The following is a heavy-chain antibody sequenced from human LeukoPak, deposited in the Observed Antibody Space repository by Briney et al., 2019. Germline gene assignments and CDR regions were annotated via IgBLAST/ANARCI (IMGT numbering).Heavy chain of an antibody. Sequence: GGSLRLSCAASGFTFSDYWMHWVRQAPGKGLVWVSRINSDGTSISYADSVKGRFTISRDNAKNTLYLQMNSLRAGDSAVYYCARDRWNFDYWGQGTLVTVSS. D-gene: IGHD4-23*01. CDR3: ARDRWNFDY. CDR2: INSDGTSI. V-gene: IGHV3-74*01. CDR1: GFTFSDYW. J-gene: IGHJ4*02.